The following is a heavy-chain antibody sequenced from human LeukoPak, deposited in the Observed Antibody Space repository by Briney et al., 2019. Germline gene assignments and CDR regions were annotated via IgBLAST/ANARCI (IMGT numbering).Heavy chain of an antibody. CDR1: GFTFSDHY. V-gene: IGHV3-72*01. D-gene: IGHD3-10*01. CDR3: ARPSFSTSSGNPSDY. CDR2: TRNKANSYTT. Sequence: GGSLRLSCAASGFTFSDHYMDWVRQAPGKGLEWVGRTRNKANSYTTEYAASVKGRFTISRDDSKNSLYLQMNSLETEDTAAYYCARPSFSTSSGNPSDYWGQGTLVTVSS. J-gene: IGHJ4*02.